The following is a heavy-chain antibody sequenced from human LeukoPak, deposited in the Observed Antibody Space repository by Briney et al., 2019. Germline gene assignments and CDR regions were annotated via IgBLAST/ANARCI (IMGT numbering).Heavy chain of an antibody. D-gene: IGHD6-6*01. Sequence: PSETLSLTCTVSGGSVSSADYYWSWIRQPPGKGLEWIGYIYYSGSTNYNPSLKSRVTISVDTSKNQFSLKLSSVTAADTAVYYCARGGGDYSSSYLFDYWGQGTLVTVSS. CDR3: ARGGGDYSSSYLFDY. V-gene: IGHV4-61*08. J-gene: IGHJ4*02. CDR1: GGSVSSADYY. CDR2: IYYSGST.